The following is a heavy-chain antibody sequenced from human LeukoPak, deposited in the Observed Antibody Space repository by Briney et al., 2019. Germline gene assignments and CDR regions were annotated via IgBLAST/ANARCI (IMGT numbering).Heavy chain of an antibody. CDR3: ARDLVGASYFDY. V-gene: IGHV4-59*01. CDR1: GASIGSYY. CDR2: IYYTGST. Sequence: SETLSLTCIVSGASIGSYYWNWIRQSPGRGLEWIGYIYYTGSTTYNPSLKSRVTISVDTSKNQFSLRLSSVTAADTAVYYCARDLVGASYFDYWGQRTLVTVSS. J-gene: IGHJ4*02. D-gene: IGHD1-26*01.